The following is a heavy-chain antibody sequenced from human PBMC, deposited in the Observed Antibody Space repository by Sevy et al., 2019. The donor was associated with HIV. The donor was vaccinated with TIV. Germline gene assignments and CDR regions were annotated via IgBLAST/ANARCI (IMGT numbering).Heavy chain of an antibody. J-gene: IGHJ5*02. D-gene: IGHD2-2*01. Sequence: SETLSLTCTVSGGSISSGSYYWSWIRQRAGKGLEWIGRIYSSGSTNYNPSLKSRVTISVDTSKNQFSLKLSSVTAADTAVYYSAREGSTWAGWFDPWGQGTLVTVSS. CDR2: IYSSGST. V-gene: IGHV4-61*02. CDR1: GGSISSGSYY. CDR3: AREGSTWAGWFDP.